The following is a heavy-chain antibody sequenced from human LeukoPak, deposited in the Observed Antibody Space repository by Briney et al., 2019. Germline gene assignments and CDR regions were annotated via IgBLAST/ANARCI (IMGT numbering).Heavy chain of an antibody. J-gene: IGHJ5*01. D-gene: IGHD3-16*01. V-gene: IGHV4-30-2*01. CDR1: GGSIGSGDDP. CDR3: ARGFYGGGSDFDF. CDR2: IFHTGPT. Sequence: SRTLSLTCTVSGGSIGSGDDPWSWIRQPPGKGLEWIGYIFHTGPTSYSPSLKSRVTISVDMSKNQLSLRLNSVTAEDTAVYYCARGFYGGGSDFDFWGNGTIVP.